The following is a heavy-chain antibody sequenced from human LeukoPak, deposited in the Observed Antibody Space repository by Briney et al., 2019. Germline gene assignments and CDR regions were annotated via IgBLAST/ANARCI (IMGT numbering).Heavy chain of an antibody. V-gene: IGHV3-7*02. J-gene: IGHJ4*02. Sequence: EGSLRLSCAASGFTFSSYWMSWVRQAPGKGLEWVANIKQDGSEKSYVDSVKGRFTISRDNAKNSLYLQMNSLRDEDTAVYYCARANQVRGDKASGYWGQGTLVTVSS. CDR3: ARANQVRGDKASGY. CDR1: GFTFSSYW. D-gene: IGHD3-10*01. CDR2: IKQDGSEK.